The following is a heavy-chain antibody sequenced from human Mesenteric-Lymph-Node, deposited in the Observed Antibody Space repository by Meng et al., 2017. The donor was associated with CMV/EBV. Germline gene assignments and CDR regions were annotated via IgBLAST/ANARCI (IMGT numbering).Heavy chain of an antibody. V-gene: IGHV1-2*02. Sequence: ASVKVSCKASGGTFSSYAISWVRQAPGQGLEWMGWINPNSGDTNYAQKFQGRVTMTRDTSISTAYMELSELRSDDTAVYYCARGPRSGTYFSPYYWGQGTLVTVSS. CDR1: GGTFSSYA. CDR2: INPNSGDT. J-gene: IGHJ4*02. CDR3: ARGPRSGTYFSPYY. D-gene: IGHD3-10*01.